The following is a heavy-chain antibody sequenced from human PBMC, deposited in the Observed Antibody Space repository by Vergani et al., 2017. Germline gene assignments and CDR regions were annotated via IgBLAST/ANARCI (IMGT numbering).Heavy chain of an antibody. CDR2: IFYSGTT. J-gene: IGHJ4*02. CDR3: ARDRRGYCSSTSCLNYFDY. Sequence: QVQLQESGPGLVKPSQTLSLTCAVSGGSISSGDHCWTWIRQRPGKGLEWIGYIFYSGTTYDNPSLRSRLTISVDTSQNQFSLKLRSVTAADTAVYYCARDRRGYCSSTSCLNYFDYWGQGTLVTVSS. V-gene: IGHV4-31*11. D-gene: IGHD2-2*01. CDR1: GGSISSGDHC.